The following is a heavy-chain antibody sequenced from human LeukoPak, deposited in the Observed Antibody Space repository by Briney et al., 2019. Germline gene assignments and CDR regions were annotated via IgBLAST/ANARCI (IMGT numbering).Heavy chain of an antibody. CDR3: ARSNWNDALDAFDI. D-gene: IGHD1-1*01. J-gene: IGHJ3*02. Sequence: SVKASCKASGGTFSSYAISWVRQAPGQGLEWMGGIIPIFGTANYAQKFQGRVTITADESTSTAYMELSSLRSEDTAVYYCARSNWNDALDAFDIWGRGAMVTVSS. V-gene: IGHV1-69*13. CDR2: IIPIFGTA. CDR1: GGTFSSYA.